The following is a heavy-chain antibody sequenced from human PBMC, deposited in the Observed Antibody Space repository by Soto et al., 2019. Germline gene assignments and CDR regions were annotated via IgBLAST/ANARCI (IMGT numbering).Heavy chain of an antibody. J-gene: IGHJ3*02. CDR2: FDPEDGET. CDR1: GYTLTDLS. V-gene: IGHV1-24*01. CDR3: ARGSRTTIFGVVITRDAFDI. Sequence: ASVKVSCKVSGYTLTDLSMHWVRQAPGKGLEWMGGFDPEDGETSYAQKFQGRVTMTRNTSTSTAYMELSSLRSEDTAVYYCARGSRTTIFGVVITRDAFDIWGQGTMVTVSS. D-gene: IGHD3-3*01.